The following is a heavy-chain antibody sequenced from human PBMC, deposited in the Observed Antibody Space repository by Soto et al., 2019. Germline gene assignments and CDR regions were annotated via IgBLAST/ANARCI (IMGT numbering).Heavy chain of an antibody. CDR2: INPNSGGT. V-gene: IGHV1-2*02. Sequence: VQDSYKDTVYTCNGYYMHGFRQAPGQGLEWMGGINPNSGGTNYAQKFQGRVTMTRDTSISTAYMELSRLRSDDTAVYYCARGDTIFGGYYYGMDVWGQGTTVSVSS. CDR3: ARGDTIFGGYYYGMDV. CDR1: VYTCNGYY. D-gene: IGHD3-3*01. J-gene: IGHJ6*02.